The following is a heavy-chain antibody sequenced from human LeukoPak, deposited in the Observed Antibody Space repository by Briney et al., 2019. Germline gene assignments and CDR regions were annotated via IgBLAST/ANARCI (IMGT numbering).Heavy chain of an antibody. D-gene: IGHD3-9*01. CDR1: GGTFSSYA. J-gene: IGHJ4*02. Sequence: SVKVSCKASGGTFSSYAISWVRQAPRQGLEWMGGIIPIFGTANYAQKFQGRVTITADESTSTAYMELSSLRSEDTAVYYCASTYYDILTGYYPFDFWGQGTLVTVSS. CDR2: IIPIFGTA. CDR3: ASTYYDILTGYYPFDF. V-gene: IGHV1-69*01.